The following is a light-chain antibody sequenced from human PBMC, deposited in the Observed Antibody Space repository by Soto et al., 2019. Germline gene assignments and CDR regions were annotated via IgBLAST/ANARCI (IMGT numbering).Light chain of an antibody. CDR1: QSVSSY. V-gene: IGKV3-11*01. J-gene: IGKJ5*01. CDR2: DAS. CDR3: QQRSNWPPSIT. Sequence: EIVLTQSPATLSLSPGERATLSCRASQSVSSYLAWYQQKPGQAPRLLIYDASNRATGIPARFSGSGSGTDFTLTISILEPEYFAVYYCQQRSNWPPSITFGLGTRLEIK.